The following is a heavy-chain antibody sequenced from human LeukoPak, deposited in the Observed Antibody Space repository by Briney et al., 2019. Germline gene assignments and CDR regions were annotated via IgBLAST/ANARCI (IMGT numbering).Heavy chain of an antibody. CDR2: ISSSGSTI. CDR3: TRDQTPYY. V-gene: IGHV3-48*03. J-gene: IGHJ4*02. Sequence: GGSLRLSCAASGFTFSSYEMNWVRQAPGKGLEWVSYISSSGSTIYYADSVKGRFTISRDDSKGIAYLQMNSLKTEDTAVYYCTRDQTPYYWGQGTLVTVSS. CDR1: GFTFSSYE.